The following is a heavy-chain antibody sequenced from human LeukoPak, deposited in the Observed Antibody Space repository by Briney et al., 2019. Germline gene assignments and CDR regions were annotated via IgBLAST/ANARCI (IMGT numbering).Heavy chain of an antibody. CDR1: GFTFSSYG. CDR2: ISHQGGTQ. Sequence: GGSLRLSCSVSGFTFSSYGMHWVRQAPGKGLEWLAIISHQGGTQGYADSVKGRFTVSRDNPNNRLDLEMNSLRPEDTAVYYCAKAGSNGDLDSWGQGALVTVSS. V-gene: IGHV3-30-3*01. J-gene: IGHJ4*02. CDR3: AKAGSNGDLDS.